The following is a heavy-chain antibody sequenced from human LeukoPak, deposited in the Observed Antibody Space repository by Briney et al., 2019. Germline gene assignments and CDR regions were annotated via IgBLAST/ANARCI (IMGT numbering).Heavy chain of an antibody. V-gene: IGHV3-7*01. J-gene: IGHJ3*01. D-gene: IGHD3-9*01. CDR1: GFSFRNTW. CDR2: IKKDETEI. Sequence: GGSLRLSCTTSGFSFRNTWMSWVRQAPGKGLEWVANIKKDETEIYYADSVKGRFTISRDNAKRSLYLQMNSLRVDDTGLYYCTRDIDDVLTGDDAFDVWGQGTVVTVSS. CDR3: TRDIDDVLTGDDAFDV.